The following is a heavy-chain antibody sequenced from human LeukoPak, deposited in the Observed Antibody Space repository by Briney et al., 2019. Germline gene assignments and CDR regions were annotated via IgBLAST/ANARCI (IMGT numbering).Heavy chain of an antibody. CDR3: AIASFGGRWLQSGRDGSDAFDI. V-gene: IGHV1-24*01. D-gene: IGHD5-24*01. CDR2: FDPEDGET. J-gene: IGHJ3*02. Sequence: ASVTVSCTVSGYTLTELSMHWVRQAPGKGLEWMGGFDPEDGETIYAQKFQGRVTMTEDTSTDTAYMELSSLRSEDTAVYYCAIASFGGRWLQSGRDGSDAFDIWGQGTMVTVSS. CDR1: GYTLTELS.